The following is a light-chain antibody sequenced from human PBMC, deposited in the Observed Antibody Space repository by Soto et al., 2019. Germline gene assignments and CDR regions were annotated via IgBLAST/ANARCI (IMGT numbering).Light chain of an antibody. Sequence: IQMTQFPSSLSASVGDRVTITCRAGQTVIRYLNWYQQKPGRAPNLLIYAVSNLQSGVPSRFSGSGSGTEFTLTSSDLQPEDFATYYCQHSYSTLFTFGPGTKVEIK. CDR1: QTVIRY. CDR3: QHSYSTLFT. V-gene: IGKV1-39*01. CDR2: AVS. J-gene: IGKJ3*01.